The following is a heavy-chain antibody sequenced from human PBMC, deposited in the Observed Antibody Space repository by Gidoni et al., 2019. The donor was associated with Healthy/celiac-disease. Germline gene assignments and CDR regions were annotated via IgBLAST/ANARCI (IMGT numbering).Heavy chain of an antibody. Sequence: QLQLQESGPGLVKPSATLSLTCTVSGGSLSSSSYYWGWIRQPPGKGLEWIGSIYYSGSTYYNPSLKSRVTISVDTSKNQFSLKLSSVTAADTAVYYCASTHYYDILTGISNAVDYWGQGTLVTVSS. D-gene: IGHD3-9*01. V-gene: IGHV4-39*01. CDR3: ASTHYYDILTGISNAVDY. CDR1: GGSLSSSSYY. CDR2: IYYSGST. J-gene: IGHJ4*02.